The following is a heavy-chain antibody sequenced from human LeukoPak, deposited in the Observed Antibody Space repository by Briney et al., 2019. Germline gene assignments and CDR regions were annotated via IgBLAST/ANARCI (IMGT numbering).Heavy chain of an antibody. CDR3: VRVFNFGVVRNYYGMDV. CDR2: ISAYNGNT. D-gene: IGHD3-3*01. Sequence: WASVKVSCKASGYTFTSYGISWVRQAPGQGLEWMGWISAYNGNTNYAQKLQGRVTMTTDTSTSTAYMELRSLRSDDTAVYYCVRVFNFGVVRNYYGMDVWGQGTTVTVSS. CDR1: GYTFTSYG. J-gene: IGHJ6*02. V-gene: IGHV1-18*01.